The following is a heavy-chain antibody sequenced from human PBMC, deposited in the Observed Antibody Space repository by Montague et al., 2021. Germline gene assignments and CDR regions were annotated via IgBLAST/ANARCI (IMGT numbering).Heavy chain of an antibody. V-gene: IGHV3-23*01. D-gene: IGHD3-3*01. J-gene: IGHJ6*02. CDR2: INASGGKT. CDR1: GFTISSWA. CDR3: ANFRQSVEMDV. Sequence: SLRLSCAASGFTISSWAMSWVRQAPGKELECVSIINASGGKTHYADSVTGRFTISRDRSKNTLYLQMDSLRVEDTAVYYCANFRQSVEMDVWGQGTRVTVSS.